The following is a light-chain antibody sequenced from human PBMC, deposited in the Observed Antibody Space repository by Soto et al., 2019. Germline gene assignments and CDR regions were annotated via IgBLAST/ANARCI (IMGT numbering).Light chain of an antibody. CDR1: QSVINNY. CDR2: GAS. V-gene: IGKV3-20*01. J-gene: IGKJ1*01. Sequence: EIGLTQSPGTLSLSPGERATLSCRASQSVINNYLAWYQQKPGQAPRLLIYGASNRATGIPDRFSGSGSGTDFTLTISRLEPEDFAVYYCQQYGSSGTFGQGTKV. CDR3: QQYGSSGT.